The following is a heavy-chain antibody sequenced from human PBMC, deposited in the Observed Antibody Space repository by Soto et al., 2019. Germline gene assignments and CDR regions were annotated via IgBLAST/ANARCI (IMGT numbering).Heavy chain of an antibody. J-gene: IGHJ6*02. Sequence: GGSLRLSCAASGFTFSNAWMSWVRQAPGKGLEWVGRIKSKTDGGTTDYAAPVKGRFTISRDDSKNTLYLQMNSLKTEDTAVYYCTTAYYDFWSGYYTVDYYYYGMDVWGQGTTVTVSS. CDR3: TTAYYDFWSGYYTVDYYYYGMDV. CDR2: IKSKTDGGTT. V-gene: IGHV3-15*01. CDR1: GFTFSNAW. D-gene: IGHD3-3*01.